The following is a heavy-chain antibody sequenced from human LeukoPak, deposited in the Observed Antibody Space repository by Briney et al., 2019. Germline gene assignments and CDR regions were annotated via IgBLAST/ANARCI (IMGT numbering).Heavy chain of an antibody. Sequence: GESLKISCKGSGYSFTSYWIGWVRQMPGKGLEWMGIIYPGDSDTRYSPSFQGQVTISADKSISTAYLQWSSLKASDTAMYYXXXXXGSGLGYYYMDVWGKGTTVTVSS. CDR2: IYPGDSDT. J-gene: IGHJ6*03. V-gene: IGHV5-51*01. D-gene: IGHD6-19*01. CDR1: GYSFTSYW. CDR3: XXXXGSGLGYYYMDV.